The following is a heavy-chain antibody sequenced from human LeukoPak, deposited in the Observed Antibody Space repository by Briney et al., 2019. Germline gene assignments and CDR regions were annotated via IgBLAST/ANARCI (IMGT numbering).Heavy chain of an antibody. Sequence: GGSLRLSCAASGFTFDDYTMHWVRQAPGKGLEWVSGISWNSGSIGYADSVKGRFTISRDNAKNSLYLQMNSLRAEDTALYYCARSPGYSNYPTYFHYWGQGTLVTVSS. CDR2: ISWNSGSI. D-gene: IGHD4-11*01. J-gene: IGHJ4*02. V-gene: IGHV3-9*01. CDR1: GFTFDDYT. CDR3: ARSPGYSNYPTYFHY.